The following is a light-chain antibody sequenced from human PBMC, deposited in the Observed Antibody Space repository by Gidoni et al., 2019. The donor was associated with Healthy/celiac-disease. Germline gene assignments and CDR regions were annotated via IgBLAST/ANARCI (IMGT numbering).Light chain of an antibody. Sequence: EIVMTQSPATLPVSPGERATLSCRASQSVSSNLAWYQQKPGQAPRLHIYGASTRATGIPARFSGGGSGTEFTLTISSLQSEDFAVYYCQQYRTFGQGTKVEIK. CDR1: QSVSSN. CDR2: GAS. CDR3: QQYRT. J-gene: IGKJ1*01. V-gene: IGKV3-15*01.